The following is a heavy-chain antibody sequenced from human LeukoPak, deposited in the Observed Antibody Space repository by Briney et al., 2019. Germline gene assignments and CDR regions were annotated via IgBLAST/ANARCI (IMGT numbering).Heavy chain of an antibody. CDR3: ARSPGSGVVVVAATLRGDNWFDP. J-gene: IGHJ5*02. V-gene: IGHV4-39*07. CDR2: LYSGGNT. D-gene: IGHD2-15*01. Sequence: SETLSLTCTVSGGSISGSSDYWGWIRQPPGKGLDWIGSLYSGGNTYYNPSLKSRVTISVDTSKNQFSLKLSSVTAADTAVYYCARSPGSGVVVVAATLRGDNWFDPWGQGTLVTVSS. CDR1: GGSISGSSDY.